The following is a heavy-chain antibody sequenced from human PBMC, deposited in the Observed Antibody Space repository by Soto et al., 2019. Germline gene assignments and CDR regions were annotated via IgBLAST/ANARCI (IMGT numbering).Heavy chain of an antibody. CDR2: ISSSSSYI. CDR1: GFTFSSYS. J-gene: IGHJ6*02. Sequence: GGSLRLSCAASGFTFSSYSMNWVRQAPGKGLEWVSSISSSSSYIYYADSVKGRFTISRDNAKNSLYLQMNSLRAEDTAVYYCARDLMETTEDYGMDVWGQGTTVTVSS. CDR3: ARDLMETTEDYGMDV. D-gene: IGHD4-17*01. V-gene: IGHV3-21*01.